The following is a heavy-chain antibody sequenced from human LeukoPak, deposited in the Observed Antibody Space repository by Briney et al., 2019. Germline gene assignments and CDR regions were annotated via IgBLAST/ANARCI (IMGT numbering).Heavy chain of an antibody. CDR2: MNPNSGNT. CDR1: GYTFTSYD. J-gene: IGHJ4*02. Sequence: ASVKVSCKASGYTFTSYDINWVRQATGQGLEWMGWMNPNSGNTGYAQKFQGRVTITADESTSTAYMELSSLRSEDTAVCYCARAARESYVWGSYRYSVFGYWDQGTLVTVSS. V-gene: IGHV1-8*01. CDR3: ARAARESYVWGSYRYSVFGY. D-gene: IGHD3-16*02.